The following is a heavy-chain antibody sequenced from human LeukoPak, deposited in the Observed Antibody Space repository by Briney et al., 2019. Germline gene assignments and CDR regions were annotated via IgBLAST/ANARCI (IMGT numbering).Heavy chain of an antibody. J-gene: IGHJ4*02. Sequence: PSETLSLTCAVYGGSFSGYYWSWIRQPPGKGLEWIGEINHSGSTNYNPSLKSRVVISVDPSKKQFSLTVTSVTAADTAVYYCANYGVVLATYGSPSPFVYWAREPWSPSPQ. V-gene: IGHV4-34*01. CDR3: ANYGVVLATYGSPSPFVY. CDR2: INHSGST. CDR1: GGSFSGYY. D-gene: IGHD3-16*01.